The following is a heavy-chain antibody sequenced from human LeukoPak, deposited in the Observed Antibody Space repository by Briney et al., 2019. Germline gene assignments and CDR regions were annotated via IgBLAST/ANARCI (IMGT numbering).Heavy chain of an antibody. CDR1: GFTFSSYG. D-gene: IGHD4-11*01. J-gene: IGHJ3*02. V-gene: IGHV3-30*02. CDR3: AKFDRGLQTYDAFDI. Sequence: GGSLRLSCAASGFTFSSYGMHWVRQAPGKGLEWVAFIRYDGSNKYYADSVKGRFTISRDNSKNTLYLQMNSLRAEDTAVYYCAKFDRGLQTYDAFDIWGQGTMVTVSS. CDR2: IRYDGSNK.